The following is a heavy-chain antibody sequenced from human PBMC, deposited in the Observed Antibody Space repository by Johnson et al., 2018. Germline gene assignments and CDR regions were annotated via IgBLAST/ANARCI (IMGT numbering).Heavy chain of an antibody. CDR3: ARGRGRRGSDNTWAYYYMDV. V-gene: IGHV4-34*01. CDR1: GGPFSGFY. Sequence: QVQLQQWGAGLLKXSETXSLXCAVYGGPFSGFYWTWIRQPPGKGLEWIGEINHSGTSNYNPSLTSRVTISVDTSKNQFSLKLSSVTAADTAVYYCARGRGRRGSDNTWAYYYMDVWGNGTTVTVSS. J-gene: IGHJ6*03. CDR2: INHSGTS. D-gene: IGHD2-15*01.